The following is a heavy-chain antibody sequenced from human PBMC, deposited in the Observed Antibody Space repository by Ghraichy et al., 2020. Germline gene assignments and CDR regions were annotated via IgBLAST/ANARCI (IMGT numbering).Heavy chain of an antibody. V-gene: IGHV4-34*01. CDR3: ASLGYSSSWFSPNDDAFDI. Sequence: SETLSLTCAVYGGSFSGYYWSWIRQPPGKGLEWIGEINHSGSTNSNPSLKSRVTISVDTSKNQFSLKLSSVTAADTAVYYCASLGYSSSWFSPNDDAFDIWGQGTMVTVSS. D-gene: IGHD6-13*01. CDR1: GGSFSGYY. J-gene: IGHJ3*02. CDR2: INHSGST.